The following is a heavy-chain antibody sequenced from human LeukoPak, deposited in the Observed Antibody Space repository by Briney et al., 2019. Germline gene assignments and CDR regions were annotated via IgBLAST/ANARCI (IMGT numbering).Heavy chain of an antibody. CDR1: GFSLSTSGVG. Sequence: ESGPTLVNPTQTLTLTCTFSGFSLSTSGVGVGWIRQPPGKALEWLALIYWNDDKRYSPSLKSRLTITKDTSKNQVVLTMTDMDPVDTATYYCAHRPYYYDSSGYYGGGYAFDIWGQGTMVTVSS. CDR2: IYWNDDK. J-gene: IGHJ3*02. D-gene: IGHD3-22*01. V-gene: IGHV2-5*01. CDR3: AHRPYYYDSSGYYGGGYAFDI.